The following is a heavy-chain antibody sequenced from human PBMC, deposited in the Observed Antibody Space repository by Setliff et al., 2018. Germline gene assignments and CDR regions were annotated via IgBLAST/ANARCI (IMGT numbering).Heavy chain of an antibody. D-gene: IGHD2-15*01. V-gene: IGHV5-51*01. CDR3: ARPGGFCESNSCWGGYFDY. CDR1: GYIFTNYW. Sequence: GEALKISCKCSGYIFTNYWIGWVRHMPGKGLEWVGIIFPGDSQSRYSPSFQGQVTISADKSIGTAYLQWSSLKASDTAMYYCARPGGFCESNSCWGGYFDYWGQGTLVTVSS. J-gene: IGHJ4*02. CDR2: IFPGDSQS.